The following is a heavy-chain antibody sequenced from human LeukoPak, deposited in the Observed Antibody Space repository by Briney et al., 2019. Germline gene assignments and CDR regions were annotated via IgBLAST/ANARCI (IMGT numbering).Heavy chain of an antibody. D-gene: IGHD1-26*01. CDR3: SKDGVGADYKVRLAY. Sequence: QSGGSLRLSCAASGFTFSSHWMTWVRQAPGKGLEWVANINQDGSEKYYVDSVKGRLTISRDNAKNSLYLQMNSLRAEDTAIYYCSKDGVGADYKVRLAYWGQGTLVSVSS. CDR1: GFTFSSHW. V-gene: IGHV3-7*01. J-gene: IGHJ4*02. CDR2: INQDGSEK.